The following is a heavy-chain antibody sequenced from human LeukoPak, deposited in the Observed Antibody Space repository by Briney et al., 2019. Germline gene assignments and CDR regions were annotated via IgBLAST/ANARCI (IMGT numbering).Heavy chain of an antibody. J-gene: IGHJ3*02. V-gene: IGHV1-69*01. CDR1: GGTFSSYA. CDR3: AAGATIFGVVSAFDI. Sequence: SVKVSCKASGGTFSSYAISWVRQAPGQGLEWMGGIIPIFGTANYAQKFQGRVTITADESTSIAYMELSSLRSEDTAVYYCAAGATIFGVVSAFDIWGQGTMVTVSS. D-gene: IGHD3-3*01. CDR2: IIPIFGTA.